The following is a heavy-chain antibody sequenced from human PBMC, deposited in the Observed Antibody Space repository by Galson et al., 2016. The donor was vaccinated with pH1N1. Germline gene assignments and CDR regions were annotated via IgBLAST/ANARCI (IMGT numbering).Heavy chain of an antibody. J-gene: IGHJ5*02. D-gene: IGHD3-10*02. Sequence: SLRLSCAVSGFTFRRYGLHWVRQAPGMGLEWLTFIRHDGSAKFYADSVTGRFSISRDNSKNVLYMEMNSLRPEDTAVYYCAKDVSGELIPSRIDLWGQGTLVTVSS. CDR2: IRHDGSAK. CDR1: GFTFRRYG. CDR3: AKDVSGELIPSRIDL. V-gene: IGHV3-30*02.